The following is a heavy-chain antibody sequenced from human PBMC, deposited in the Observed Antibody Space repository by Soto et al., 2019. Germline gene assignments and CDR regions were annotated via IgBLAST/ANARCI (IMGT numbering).Heavy chain of an antibody. J-gene: IGHJ4*02. CDR3: ARPMVRGVIKAPFDY. CDR1: GGSISSSSYY. CDR2: IYYSGST. V-gene: IGHV4-39*01. D-gene: IGHD3-10*01. Sequence: SETLSLTCTVSGGSISSSSYYWGWIRQPPGKGLEWIGSIYYSGSTYYNPSLKSRVTISVDTSKNQFSLKLSSVTAADTAVYYCARPMVRGVIKAPFDYWGQGTLVTVSS.